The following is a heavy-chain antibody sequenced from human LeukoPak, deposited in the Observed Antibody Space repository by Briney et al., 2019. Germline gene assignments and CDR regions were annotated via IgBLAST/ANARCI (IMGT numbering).Heavy chain of an antibody. J-gene: IGHJ4*02. Sequence: GGSLRLSCAASGFTFSSYAMSWVRQAPGKGLVWVSAISGSGGSTYYADSVKGRFTISRDNSKNTLYLQMNSLRAEDTAVYSCAKGRYSYASFDYWGQGTLVTVSS. CDR1: GFTFSSYA. CDR2: ISGSGGST. D-gene: IGHD5-18*01. V-gene: IGHV3-23*01. CDR3: AKGRYSYASFDY.